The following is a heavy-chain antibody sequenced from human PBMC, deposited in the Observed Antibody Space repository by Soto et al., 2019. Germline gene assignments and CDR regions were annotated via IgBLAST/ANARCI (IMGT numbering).Heavy chain of an antibody. D-gene: IGHD2-21*02. Sequence: VASVKVSCKASGYTFTSYGISWVRQAPGQGLEWMGWISAYNGNTNYARKLQGRVTMTTDTSTSTAYMELRSLRSDDTAVYYCARDTHIVVVTADTYDAFDIWGQGTMVTVSS. J-gene: IGHJ3*02. CDR3: ARDTHIVVVTADTYDAFDI. CDR1: GYTFTSYG. CDR2: ISAYNGNT. V-gene: IGHV1-18*01.